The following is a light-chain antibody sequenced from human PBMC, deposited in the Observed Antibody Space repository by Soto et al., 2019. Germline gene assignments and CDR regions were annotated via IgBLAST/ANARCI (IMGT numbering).Light chain of an antibody. V-gene: IGKV3-11*01. CDR1: QSVGRY. CDR3: QQRSDWPST. J-gene: IGKJ4*01. Sequence: EIVLTQSPATLSLSPGEGATLSCRASQSVGRYLAWYQQKPGQAPRLLIYDASKRATGIAARFSGSGSGTDFTLTISSLAPADFAVYYCQQRSDWPSTFGGGTKVQIK. CDR2: DAS.